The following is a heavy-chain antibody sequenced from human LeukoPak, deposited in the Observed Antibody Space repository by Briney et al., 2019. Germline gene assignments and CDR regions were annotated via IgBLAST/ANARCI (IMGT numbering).Heavy chain of an antibody. Sequence: ASVKVSCKASGYTFTSYAMHWVRQAPRQRLEWMGWINAGNGNTKYSQKFQGRVTITRDTSASTAYMELSSLRSEDTAVYYCARESITMVRGVPTLGYWGQGTLVTVSS. J-gene: IGHJ4*02. D-gene: IGHD3-10*01. CDR2: INAGNGNT. CDR3: ARESITMVRGVPTLGY. V-gene: IGHV1-3*01. CDR1: GYTFTSYA.